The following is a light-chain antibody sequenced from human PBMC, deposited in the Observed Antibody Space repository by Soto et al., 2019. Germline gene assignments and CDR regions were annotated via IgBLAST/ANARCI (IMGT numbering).Light chain of an antibody. Sequence: IQMTQSPSSVSASVGDRVILTCRASQRISSWLAWYHQRPGEAPRLLIYATSTLETGVPPRFSGSGSGRDFTLTIISLHPEALGTHFCHQANSVPCTFGHGTKVEVK. CDR3: HQANSVPCT. J-gene: IGKJ1*01. CDR2: ATS. V-gene: IGKV1-12*01. CDR1: QRISSW.